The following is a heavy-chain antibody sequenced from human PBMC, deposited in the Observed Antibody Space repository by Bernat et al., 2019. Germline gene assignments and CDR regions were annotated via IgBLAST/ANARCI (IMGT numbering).Heavy chain of an antibody. V-gene: IGHV3-7*01. CDR3: ARLRSIAGYDY. J-gene: IGHJ4*02. CDR1: GFTFTSYW. CDR2: IKQDGREK. Sequence: EVQLVESGGGLVQPGGSLRLSCAVSGFTFTSYWMSWVRQAPGKGLEWVANIKQDGREKYYGDSVKGRFTVSRDNAKNSLYLQMNSLRAEDTAVYYCARLRSIAGYDYWGQGTLVTVSS. D-gene: IGHD6-6*01.